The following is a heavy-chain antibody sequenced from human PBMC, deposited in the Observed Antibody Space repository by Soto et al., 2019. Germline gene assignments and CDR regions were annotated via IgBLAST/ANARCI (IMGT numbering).Heavy chain of an antibody. CDR3: ARAGYYDSSGYPQRYYFDY. V-gene: IGHV4-31*02. Sequence: TLSLTWTVSGFSISSGVYYWSWIRQHPGKGLEWIGYIYYSGSTYYNPSLKSRVTISVDTSKNQFSLKLSSVTAADTAVYYCARAGYYDSSGYPQRYYFDYWGQGTLVTVSS. CDR1: GFSISSGVYY. D-gene: IGHD3-22*01. CDR2: IYYSGST. J-gene: IGHJ4*02.